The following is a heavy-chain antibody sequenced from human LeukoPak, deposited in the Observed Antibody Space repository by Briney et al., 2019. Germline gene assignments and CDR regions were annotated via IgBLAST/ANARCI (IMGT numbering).Heavy chain of an antibody. CDR3: ARDSYLDAFDI. Sequence: PSETLCLTCAVYGGSFSGYHWSWIRQPPGKGLEWIGEINHSGSTNYNPSLKSRVTISVDTSKNQFSLKLSSVTAADTAVYYCARDSYLDAFDIWGQGTMVTVSS. D-gene: IGHD5-18*01. CDR2: INHSGST. CDR1: GGSFSGYH. V-gene: IGHV4-34*01. J-gene: IGHJ3*02.